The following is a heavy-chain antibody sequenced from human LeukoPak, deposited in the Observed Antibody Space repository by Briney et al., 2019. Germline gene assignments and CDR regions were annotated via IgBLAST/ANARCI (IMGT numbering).Heavy chain of an antibody. Sequence: SETLSLTCTVSGGSISSYYWSWIRQLPGKGLEWIGYIYYSGSTNYNPSLKSRVTISVDTSKNQFSLKLSSVTAADTAVYYCAREGDGYDWFDPWGQGTLVTVSS. D-gene: IGHD5-24*01. CDR1: GGSISSYY. V-gene: IGHV4-59*01. J-gene: IGHJ5*02. CDR3: AREGDGYDWFDP. CDR2: IYYSGST.